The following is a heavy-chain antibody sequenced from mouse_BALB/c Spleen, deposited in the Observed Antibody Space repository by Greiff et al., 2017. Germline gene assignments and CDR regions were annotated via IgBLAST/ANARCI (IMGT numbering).Heavy chain of an antibody. D-gene: IGHD1-1*01. V-gene: IGHV5-6*01. CDR1: GFTFSSYG. CDR3: ERIATVVATKANDY. CDR2: ISSGGSDT. Sequence: EVQRVESGGDLVKPGGSLKLSCAASGFTFSSYGMSWVRQTPDKRLEWVATISSGGSDTYYPDSVKGRFTISRDNAKNTLYLQMSSLKSEDTAMYYCERIATVVATKANDYWGQGTSVTVSS. J-gene: IGHJ4*01.